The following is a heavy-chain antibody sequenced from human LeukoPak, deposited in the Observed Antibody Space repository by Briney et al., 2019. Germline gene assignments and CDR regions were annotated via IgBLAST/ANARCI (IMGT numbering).Heavy chain of an antibody. CDR2: IYYSGST. Sequence: SETLSLTCAVYGGSFSSGDYYWSWIRQPPGKGLEWIGYIYYSGSTYYNPSLKSRVTISVDTSKNQFSLKLSSVTAADTAVYYCARAPWGYYYDSSGLFDYWGQGTLVTVSS. D-gene: IGHD3-22*01. CDR3: ARAPWGYYYDSSGLFDY. J-gene: IGHJ4*02. CDR1: GGSFSSGDYY. V-gene: IGHV4-30-4*08.